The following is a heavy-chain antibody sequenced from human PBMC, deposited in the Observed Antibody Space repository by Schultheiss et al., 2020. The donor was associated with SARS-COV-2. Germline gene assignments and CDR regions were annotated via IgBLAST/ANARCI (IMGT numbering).Heavy chain of an antibody. CDR3: ARGWDTGSHYYYYYGMDV. D-gene: IGHD1-26*01. CDR1: GGSISSSSYY. Sequence: SETLSLTCTVSGGSISSSSYYWSWIRQPAGKGLEWIGRIYTSGSTNYNPSLKSRVTISVDTSKNQFSLKLSSVTAADTAVYYCARGWDTGSHYYYYYGMDVWGQGTTVTVSS. V-gene: IGHV4-61*02. J-gene: IGHJ6*02. CDR2: IYTSGST.